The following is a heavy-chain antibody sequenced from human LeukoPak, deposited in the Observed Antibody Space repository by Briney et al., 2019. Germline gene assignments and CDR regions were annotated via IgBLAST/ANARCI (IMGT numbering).Heavy chain of an antibody. D-gene: IGHD1-26*01. CDR2: ISAYNGNT. J-gene: IGHJ5*02. CDR1: GYTFTSYG. V-gene: IGHV1-18*01. Sequence: GASVKVSCKASGYTFTSYGISWVRQAPGQGLEWMGWISAYNGNTNYAQKLQGRVTMTTDTSTSTAYMELRSLRSDDTAVYYCARDVVGGWELLDPGGNWFDPWGQGTLVTVSS. CDR3: ARDVVGGWELLDPGGNWFDP.